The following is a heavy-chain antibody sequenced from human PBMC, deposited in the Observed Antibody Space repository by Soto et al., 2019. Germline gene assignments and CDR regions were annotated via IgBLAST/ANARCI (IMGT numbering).Heavy chain of an antibody. CDR2: IYYSGST. CDR1: GGSISSSSYY. D-gene: IGHD3-22*01. Sequence: SETLSLTCTVSGGSISSSSYYWGWIRQPPGKGLEWIGSIYYSGSTYYNPSLKSRVTISVDTSKNQFSLKLSSVTAADTAVYYCARIRWDEVPDRGYPDYYYYYGMDVWGQGTTVTVSS. CDR3: ARIRWDEVPDRGYPDYYYYYGMDV. V-gene: IGHV4-39*01. J-gene: IGHJ6*02.